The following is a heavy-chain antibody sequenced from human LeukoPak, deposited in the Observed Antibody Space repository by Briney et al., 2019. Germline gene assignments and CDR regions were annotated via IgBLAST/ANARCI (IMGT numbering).Heavy chain of an antibody. CDR1: GGSISSSSYY. J-gene: IGHJ5*02. CDR2: IYYSGST. Sequence: SETLSLTCTVSGGSISSSSYYWGWIRQPPGKRLEWIGSIYYSGSTYYNPSLKSRVTISVDTSKNQFSLKLSSVTAADTALYYCARQKRYCSSTSCYKGWFDPWGQGTLVTVSS. D-gene: IGHD2-2*02. CDR3: ARQKRYCSSTSCYKGWFDP. V-gene: IGHV4-39*01.